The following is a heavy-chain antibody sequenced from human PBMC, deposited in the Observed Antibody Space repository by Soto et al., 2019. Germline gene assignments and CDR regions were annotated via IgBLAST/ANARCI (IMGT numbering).Heavy chain of an antibody. Sequence: QVQLVESGGGVVQPGRSLRLSCAGTGFTFSDYGLHWVRLPPGKGLEWVAVMSFDGSEEYYADSVKGRFIVSRDNSKNTLYLQMIGLRPQDSGIYHCANDKGVDASGWTHIDAFDIWGQGTLVTVSS. CDR2: MSFDGSEE. D-gene: IGHD6-19*01. V-gene: IGHV3-30*18. J-gene: IGHJ3*02. CDR1: GFTFSDYG. CDR3: ANDKGVDASGWTHIDAFDI.